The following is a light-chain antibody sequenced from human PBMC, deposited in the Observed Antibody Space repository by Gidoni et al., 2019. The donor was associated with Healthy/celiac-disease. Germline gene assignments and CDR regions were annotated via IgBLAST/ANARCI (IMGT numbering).Light chain of an antibody. CDR3: QQYDNLPIT. V-gene: IGKV1-33*01. CDR1: PDSSNY. J-gene: IGKJ5*01. Sequence: DIQLTQSPSSLSASVGDRVTITCQASPDSSNYLNWYQQKPGQAPKLLIYDASNLETGVPSRFSGSGSGTDFTFTISSLQPEDIATYYCQQYDNLPITFGQGTRLEIK. CDR2: DAS.